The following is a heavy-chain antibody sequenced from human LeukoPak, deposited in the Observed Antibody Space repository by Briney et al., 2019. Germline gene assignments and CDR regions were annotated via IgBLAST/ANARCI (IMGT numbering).Heavy chain of an antibody. D-gene: IGHD2-2*01. J-gene: IGHJ4*02. CDR3: ARVKSSEYQLLSFDY. V-gene: IGHV4-59*12. CDR1: GGSISSYY. Sequence: SETLSLTCTVSGGSISSYYWSWIRQPPGKGLEWIGYIYYSGSTNYNPSLKSRVTISVDTSKNQFSLKLSSVTAADTAVYYCARVKSSEYQLLSFDYWGQGTLVTVSS. CDR2: IYYSGST.